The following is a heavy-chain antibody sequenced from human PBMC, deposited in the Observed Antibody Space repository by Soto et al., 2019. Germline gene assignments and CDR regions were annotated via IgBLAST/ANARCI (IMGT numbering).Heavy chain of an antibody. D-gene: IGHD6-13*01. Sequence: EVQLLESGGGLVQPGGSLRLSCAASGFTFSSYAMSWVRQAPGKGLEWVSAISGSGGSTYYADSVKGRFTISRDNSKNTLYLQMNSLRAEDTAVYYCAKDIGHSSSWFGDRDYWGQGTLVTVSS. CDR2: ISGSGGST. V-gene: IGHV3-23*01. J-gene: IGHJ4*02. CDR1: GFTFSSYA. CDR3: AKDIGHSSSWFGDRDY.